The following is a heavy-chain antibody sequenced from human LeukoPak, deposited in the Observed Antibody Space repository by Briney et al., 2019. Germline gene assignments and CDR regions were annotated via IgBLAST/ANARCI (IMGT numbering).Heavy chain of an antibody. Sequence: PSETLSLTCTVSGYSISSGYYWGWIRQPPGKGLEWIGSIYHSGSTYYNPSLKSRVTISVDTSKNQFSLKLSSVTAADTAVYYCAREHTQQLVRRFDYWGQGTLVTVSS. V-gene: IGHV4-38-2*02. D-gene: IGHD6-13*01. J-gene: IGHJ4*02. CDR2: IYHSGST. CDR3: AREHTQQLVRRFDY. CDR1: GYSISSGYY.